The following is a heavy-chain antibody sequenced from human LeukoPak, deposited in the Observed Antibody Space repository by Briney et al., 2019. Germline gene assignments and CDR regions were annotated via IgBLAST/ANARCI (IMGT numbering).Heavy chain of an antibody. CDR3: ARVXAXSDKWVDP. V-gene: IGHV3-48*01. CDR1: GFTVSDFS. CDR2: SRNSGADI. Sequence: GGSLRLSCAGTGFTVSDFSMSWVRQAPGKGLEWISFSRNSGADIRYADSVKGRFTISRDTAQNTIDLQMNSLRGDDTAIYYCARVXAXSDKWVDPWGQGTLVTVSS. J-gene: IGHJ5*02.